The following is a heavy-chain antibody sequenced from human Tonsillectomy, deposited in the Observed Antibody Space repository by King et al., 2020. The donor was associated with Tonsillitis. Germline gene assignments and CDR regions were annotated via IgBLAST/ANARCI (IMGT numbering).Heavy chain of an antibody. J-gene: IGHJ4*02. CDR1: GYSISSSYY. CDR3: ARDARYYDSRGYTYFFDY. V-gene: IGHV4-38-2*02. Sequence: VQLQESGPGLVKPSETLSLTCAVSGYSISSSYYWGWIRQPPGKGLEWIGSIYHSGSTYYNPSLKSRVTLSVDTSKNQFSLKLSSVTAADTAVYYCARDARYYDSRGYTYFFDYWGQGTLVTVSS. CDR2: IYHSGST. D-gene: IGHD3-22*01.